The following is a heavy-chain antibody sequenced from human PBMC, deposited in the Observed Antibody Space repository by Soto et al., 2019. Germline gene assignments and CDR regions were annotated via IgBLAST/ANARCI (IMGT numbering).Heavy chain of an antibody. CDR1: GGSISSTNW. V-gene: IGHV4-4*02. CDR2: IYHSGST. D-gene: IGHD3-16*02. Sequence: QVQLQESGPGLVKPSGTLSLTCAVSGGSISSTNWWSWGRQPPGKGLEWIGEIYHSGSTNYNPSLTSRVTISVDKSKNQFCLKLRSVTAADTAVYYCARGLSTLSPLASWGQGTLVTVSS. CDR3: ARGLSTLSPLAS. J-gene: IGHJ4*02.